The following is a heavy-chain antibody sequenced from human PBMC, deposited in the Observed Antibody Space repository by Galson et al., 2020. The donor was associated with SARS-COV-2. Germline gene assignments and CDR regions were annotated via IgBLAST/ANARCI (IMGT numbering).Heavy chain of an antibody. Sequence: SETLSLTCTVSGDSIRTFYWSWIRQPAGKGLEWIGRIYSSGSTNYSPSLRSRLTMSADTSKNQISLRLSSVTAADTAVYYCARSPPYYFDSSGDNYFDYWGQGTLVTVSP. CDR1: GDSIRTFY. CDR2: IYSSGST. D-gene: IGHD3-22*01. V-gene: IGHV4-4*07. J-gene: IGHJ4*02. CDR3: ARSPPYYFDSSGDNYFDY.